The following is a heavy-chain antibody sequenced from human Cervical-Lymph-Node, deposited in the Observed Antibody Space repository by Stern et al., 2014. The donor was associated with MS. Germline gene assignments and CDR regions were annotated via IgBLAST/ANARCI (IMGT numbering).Heavy chain of an antibody. D-gene: IGHD6-13*01. CDR1: GGSISSSRYY. Sequence: QLQLQESGPGLVKPSETLSLTCTVSGGSISSSRYYWGWIRQSPGKGLEWIGTLYFSGSTYYNPSLKIRVTISADMSNNQFSLRLKSVTAADTAVYYCASTRVSEHWYFDLWGRGTLVTVSS. CDR3: ASTRVSEHWYFDL. CDR2: LYFSGST. V-gene: IGHV4-39*01. J-gene: IGHJ2*01.